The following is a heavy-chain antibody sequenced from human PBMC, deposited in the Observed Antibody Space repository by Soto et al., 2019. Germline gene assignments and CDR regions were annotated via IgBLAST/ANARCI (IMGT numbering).Heavy chain of an antibody. CDR3: ATVPDYYDSSGYLDY. CDR1: GCTFTSYG. V-gene: IGHV1-18*04. Sequence: ASVKVSCKASGCTFTSYGISWVRQAPGQGLEWMGWISAYNGNTNYAQKLQGRVTMTTDTSTSTAYMELRSLRSDDTAVYYCATVPDYYDSSGYLDYWGQGTLVTVSS. CDR2: ISAYNGNT. D-gene: IGHD3-22*01. J-gene: IGHJ4*02.